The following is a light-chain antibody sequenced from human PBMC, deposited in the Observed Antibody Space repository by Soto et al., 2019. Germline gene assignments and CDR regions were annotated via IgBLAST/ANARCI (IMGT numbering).Light chain of an antibody. CDR2: LNSDGSH. V-gene: IGLV4-69*01. J-gene: IGLJ2*01. CDR1: SGHSSYA. Sequence: QAVLTQSPSASASLGASVKLTCTLSSGHSSYAIAWHQQQPEKGPRYLMKLNSDGSHNKGDGIPDRFSGSSSGAERYLTIPRLQSEDEADYYCQTWGTGTLVFGGGTKLTVL. CDR3: QTWGTGTLV.